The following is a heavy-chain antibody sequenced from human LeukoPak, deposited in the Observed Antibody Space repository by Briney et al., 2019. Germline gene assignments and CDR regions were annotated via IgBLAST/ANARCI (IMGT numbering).Heavy chain of an antibody. D-gene: IGHD2-2*01. CDR2: ISAYNGNT. Sequence: ASVKVSCKASGYTFTSYGISWVRQAPGRGLEWMGWISAYNGNTNYAQKLQGRVTMTTDTSTSTAYMELRSLRSDDTAVYYCARYCSSTSCPPPYYYCGMDVWGQGTTVTVSS. V-gene: IGHV1-18*01. CDR1: GYTFTSYG. CDR3: ARYCSSTSCPPPYYYCGMDV. J-gene: IGHJ6*02.